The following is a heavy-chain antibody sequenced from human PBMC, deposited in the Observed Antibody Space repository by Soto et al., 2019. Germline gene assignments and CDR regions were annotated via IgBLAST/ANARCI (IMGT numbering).Heavy chain of an antibody. J-gene: IGHJ2*01. D-gene: IGHD1-26*01. Sequence: GGSLRLSCAASGLTFSVYAVHWVRQASGKGLEWIGRIRNKVNSYATVYPASVRGRFRLSRDDSKNTAYLQMNSLRTDDTAVYYCSTLPNVAGGVVVRYFDLWGRGTLVTVSS. CDR2: IRNKVNSYAT. CDR3: STLPNVAGGVVVRYFDL. V-gene: IGHV3-73*01. CDR1: GLTFSVYA.